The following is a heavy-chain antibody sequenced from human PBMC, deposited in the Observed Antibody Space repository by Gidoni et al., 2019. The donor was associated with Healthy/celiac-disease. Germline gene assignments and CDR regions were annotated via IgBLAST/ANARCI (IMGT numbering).Heavy chain of an antibody. CDR3: ARGRQNDYVWGSYRPFDY. Sequence: QVQLQQWGAGLLKPSETLSLTCAVYGGSFSGYYWSWIRQPPGKGLEWIGEINHSGSTNYNPSLKSRVTISVDTSKNQFSLKLSSVTAADTAVYYCARGRQNDYVWGSYRPFDYWGQGTLVTVSS. V-gene: IGHV4-34*01. J-gene: IGHJ4*02. D-gene: IGHD3-16*02. CDR2: INHSGST. CDR1: GGSFSGYY.